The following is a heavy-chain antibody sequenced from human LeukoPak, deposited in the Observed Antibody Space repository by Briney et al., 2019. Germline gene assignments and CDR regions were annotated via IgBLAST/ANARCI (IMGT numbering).Heavy chain of an antibody. CDR3: VKTYGMGSFSN. J-gene: IGHJ4*02. D-gene: IGHD3-10*01. V-gene: IGHV3-64D*06. Sequence: GGSLRLSCSASGFTFSSYAMHWVRQAPGKGREYVSVLSSNGGYTYYADSVKDRFIISRDNSKNTLYLQMSSLRAEDTAVYYCVKTYGMGSFSNWGQGTLVTVSS. CDR1: GFTFSSYA. CDR2: LSSNGGYT.